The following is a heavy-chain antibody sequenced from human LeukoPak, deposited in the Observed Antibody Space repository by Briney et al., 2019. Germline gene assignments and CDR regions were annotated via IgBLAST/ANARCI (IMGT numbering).Heavy chain of an antibody. CDR1: GFTFSSYG. J-gene: IGHJ3*02. V-gene: IGHV3-30*02. CDR2: IRYDGRNK. D-gene: IGHD3-22*01. CDR3: AKDTYYYDNSGYSGAFDT. Sequence: GGSLRLSCAASGFTFSSYGMHWVRQAPGKGLEWVAFIRYDGRNKYYADSVKGRFTISRDNSKNTLYLQMNSLRAEDTAVYYCAKDTYYYDNSGYSGAFDTWGQGTMVTVSS.